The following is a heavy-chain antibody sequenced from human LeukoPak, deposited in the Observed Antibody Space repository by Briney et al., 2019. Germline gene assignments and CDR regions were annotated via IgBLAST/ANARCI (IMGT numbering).Heavy chain of an antibody. D-gene: IGHD5-24*01. CDR3: ARRIQGMAPYYFDY. CDR1: GFTFSSYW. CDR2: INSDGGST. Sequence: GGSLRLSCTATGFTFSSYWMHWVRQAPGKGLVWVSRINSDGGSTSYADSVKGRLTISRDNAKNTLYLQMNSLRAEDTAVYSCARRIQGMAPYYFDYWGQGTLVTVSS. J-gene: IGHJ4*02. V-gene: IGHV3-74*01.